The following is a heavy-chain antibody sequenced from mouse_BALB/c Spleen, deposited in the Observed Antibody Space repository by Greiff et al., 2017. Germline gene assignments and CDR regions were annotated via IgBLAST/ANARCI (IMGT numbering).Heavy chain of an antibody. CDR2: ISNGGGST. D-gene: IGHD2-10*02. Sequence: EVQVVESGGGLVQPGGSLKLSCAASGFTFSSYTMSWVRQTPEKRLEWVAYISNGGGSTYYPDTVKGRFTISRDNAKNTLYLQMSSLKSEDTAMYYCARRQYGNPYYAMDYWGQGTSVTVSS. CDR3: ARRQYGNPYYAMDY. J-gene: IGHJ4*01. CDR1: GFTFSSYT. V-gene: IGHV5-12-2*01.